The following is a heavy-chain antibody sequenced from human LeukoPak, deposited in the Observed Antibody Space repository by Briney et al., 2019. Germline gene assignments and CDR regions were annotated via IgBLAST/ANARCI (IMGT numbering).Heavy chain of an antibody. V-gene: IGHV3-48*01. D-gene: IGHD3-22*01. CDR3: AKTDYDSSGYDRFYYYYMDV. Sequence: PGGSLRLSCAASGFTFSSYRMNWVRQAPGKGLEWVSYISSSSSTIYYADSVKGRFTISRDNAKNSLYLQMNSLRAEDTAVYYCAKTDYDSSGYDRFYYYYMDVWGKGTTVTVSS. CDR1: GFTFSSYR. CDR2: ISSSSSTI. J-gene: IGHJ6*03.